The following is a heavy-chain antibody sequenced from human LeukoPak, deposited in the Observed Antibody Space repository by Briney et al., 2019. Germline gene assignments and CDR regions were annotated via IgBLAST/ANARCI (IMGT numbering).Heavy chain of an antibody. D-gene: IGHD3-22*01. V-gene: IGHV4-38-2*02. CDR1: GYSISSDYY. Sequence: PSETLSLTCTVSGYSISSDYYWGWIRQPPGKGLEWIGSIYHSGSTYYNPSLKSRVTISVDTSKNQFSLKLRSVTAADTAVYYCARVDSSGYYYFDYWGQGTLVTVSS. CDR2: IYHSGST. J-gene: IGHJ4*02. CDR3: ARVDSSGYYYFDY.